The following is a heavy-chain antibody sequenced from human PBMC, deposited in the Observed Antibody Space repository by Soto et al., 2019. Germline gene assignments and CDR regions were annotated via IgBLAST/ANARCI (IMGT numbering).Heavy chain of an antibody. D-gene: IGHD5-12*01. CDR3: TKEKPVMYSGYDAFDT. J-gene: IGHJ3*02. CDR2: ITSSGGT. V-gene: IGHV3-48*03. CDR1: GFTFSSYE. Sequence: PGGSLRLSCAASGFTFSSYEMDWVRQAPGKGLEWVAHITSSGGTMYADSVRGRFTISRDNADNSLYLQMNSLRAEDTAVYYCTKEKPVMYSGYDAFDTWGRGTMVTVSS.